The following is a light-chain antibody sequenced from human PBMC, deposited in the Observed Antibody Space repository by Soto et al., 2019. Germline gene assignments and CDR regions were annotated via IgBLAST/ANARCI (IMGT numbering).Light chain of an antibody. CDR1: SGHSTFA. V-gene: IGLV4-69*01. Sequence: QLVLTQSPSAAASLGASVKLTCTLSSGHSTFAIAWHRQQPEKGPRFLMRLNSDGSHRKGDGIPDRFSGSSSGAERYLTISSLQSEDEADYYCQTWGTGMVFGGGTKLTVL. CDR2: LNSDGSH. CDR3: QTWGTGMV. J-gene: IGLJ2*01.